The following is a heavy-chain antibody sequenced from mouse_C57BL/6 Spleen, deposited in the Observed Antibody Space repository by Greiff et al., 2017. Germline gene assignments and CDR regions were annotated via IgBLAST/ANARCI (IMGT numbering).Heavy chain of an antibody. D-gene: IGHD2-2*01. Sequence: EVQRVESGAELVRPGSSVKMSCKTSGYTFTSYGINWVKQRPGQGLEWIGYIYIGNGYTEYNEKFKGKATLTSDTSSSTAYMQLSSLTSEDSAIYFCARGSSTMVTTGGNFDYWGQGTTLTVSS. V-gene: IGHV1-58*01. J-gene: IGHJ2*01. CDR1: GYTFTSYG. CDR3: ARGSSTMVTTGGNFDY. CDR2: IYIGNGYT.